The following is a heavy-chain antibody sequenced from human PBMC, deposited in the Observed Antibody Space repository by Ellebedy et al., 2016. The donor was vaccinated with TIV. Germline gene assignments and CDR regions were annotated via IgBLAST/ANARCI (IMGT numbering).Heavy chain of an antibody. CDR2: IYYSGST. D-gene: IGHD1-26*01. V-gene: IGHV4-39*01. Sequence: MPSETLSLTCTVSGDSISSSSYYWGWIRQLPGKGLEWIGSIYYSGSTYYNPSLKSRVTISVDPSTNQFSLNLGSLTAADTAAYYCARPPIVGGTVAFDYWGQGILVTVSS. J-gene: IGHJ4*02. CDR1: GDSISSSSYY. CDR3: ARPPIVGGTVAFDY.